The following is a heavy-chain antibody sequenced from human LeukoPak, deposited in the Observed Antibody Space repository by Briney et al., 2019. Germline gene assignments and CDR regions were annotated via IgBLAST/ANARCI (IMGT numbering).Heavy chain of an antibody. Sequence: PGGSLRLSCAASGFTFSSYAMSWVRQAPGKGLEWVSAISGSGGSTYYADSVKGRFTISRDNSKNTLYLQMNSLRAEDTAVYYCASRPLYSSGWPPRDCWGQGTLVTVSS. J-gene: IGHJ4*02. V-gene: IGHV3-23*01. CDR3: ASRPLYSSGWPPRDC. CDR1: GFTFSSYA. CDR2: ISGSGGST. D-gene: IGHD6-19*01.